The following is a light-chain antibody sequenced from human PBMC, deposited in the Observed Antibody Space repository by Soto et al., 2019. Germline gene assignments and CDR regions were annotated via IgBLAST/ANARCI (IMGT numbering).Light chain of an antibody. J-gene: IGKJ1*01. Sequence: EIVLTQSPSTLCLSPGGRATPSCRASQSVSRSYLGWYQQKPGQAPRLLMYGASIRAAGVPDRFSGSGSGTEFTLTISRLEPEDFTVYYCHHYETFGQGTKVDIK. CDR2: GAS. CDR3: HHYET. V-gene: IGKV3-20*01. CDR1: QSVSRSY.